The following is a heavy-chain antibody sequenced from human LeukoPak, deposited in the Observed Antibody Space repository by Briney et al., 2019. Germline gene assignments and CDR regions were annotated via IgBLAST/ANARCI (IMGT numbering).Heavy chain of an antibody. CDR1: GFTFSSYA. V-gene: IGHV3-23*01. CDR2: ISGSGGST. Sequence: GGSLRLSCAASGFTFSSYAMSWVRQAPGKGLEWVSAISGSGGSTYYADSVKGRFTISRDNSKNTLYLQMNSLRAEDTALYYCAKAAYSGYDPYYYYMDVWGKGTTVTVSS. J-gene: IGHJ6*03. D-gene: IGHD5-12*01. CDR3: AKAAYSGYDPYYYYMDV.